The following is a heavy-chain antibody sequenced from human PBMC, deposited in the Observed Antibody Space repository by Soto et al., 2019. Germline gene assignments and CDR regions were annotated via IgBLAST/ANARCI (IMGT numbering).Heavy chain of an antibody. J-gene: IGHJ5*02. Sequence: PGESLKISCKGSGYSFTSYWISWVRQMPGKGLEWMGRIDPSDSYTNYSPSFQGHVTISADKSISTAYLQWSSLKASDTAMYYCARGLWLLNWFDPWGQGTLVTVSS. V-gene: IGHV5-10-1*01. CDR3: ARGLWLLNWFDP. D-gene: IGHD3-22*01. CDR1: GYSFTSYW. CDR2: IDPSDSYT.